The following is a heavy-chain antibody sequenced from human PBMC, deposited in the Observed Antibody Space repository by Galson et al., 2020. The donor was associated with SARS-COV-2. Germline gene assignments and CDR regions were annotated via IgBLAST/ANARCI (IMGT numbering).Heavy chain of an antibody. CDR2: ISWNSGSI. CDR3: AKPYYYDSSGYYLNYWYFDL. Sequence: GGSLRLSCAASGFTFDDYAMHWVRQAPGKGLEWVSGISWNSGSIGYADSVKGRFTISRDNAKNSLYLQMNSLRAEDTALYYCAKPYYYDSSGYYLNYWYFDLWGRGTLVTVSS. V-gene: IGHV3-9*01. D-gene: IGHD3-22*01. J-gene: IGHJ2*01. CDR1: GFTFDDYA.